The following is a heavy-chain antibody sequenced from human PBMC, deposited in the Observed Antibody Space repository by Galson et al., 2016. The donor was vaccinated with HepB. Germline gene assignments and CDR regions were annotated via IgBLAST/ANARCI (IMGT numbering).Heavy chain of an antibody. J-gene: IGHJ4*02. V-gene: IGHV1-8*01. Sequence: SVKVSCKASGYTFTNYDINWVRQAPGQGLEWLGWMTPNSGKTGYAQKFQGRLTLTRDTSTSTAYLELISLTSDDTAVYFCARNRVFTGVFDYWGQGTLVTVSS. CDR2: MTPNSGKT. CDR1: GYTFTNYD. CDR3: ARNRVFTGVFDY. D-gene: IGHD7-27*01.